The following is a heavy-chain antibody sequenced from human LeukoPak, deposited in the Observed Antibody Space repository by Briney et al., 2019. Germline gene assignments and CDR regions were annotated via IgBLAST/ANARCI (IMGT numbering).Heavy chain of an antibody. J-gene: IGHJ3*02. CDR3: ARGITMVRGVIPDAFDI. CDR2: IYTSGST. CDR1: GGSISSGSYY. V-gene: IGHV4-61*02. D-gene: IGHD3-10*01. Sequence: SETLSLTCTVSGGSISSGSYYWSWIRQPAVKGLEWIGRIYTSGSTNYNPSLKSRVTISVDTSKNQFSLKLSSVTAADTAVYYCARGITMVRGVIPDAFDIWGQGTMVTVSS.